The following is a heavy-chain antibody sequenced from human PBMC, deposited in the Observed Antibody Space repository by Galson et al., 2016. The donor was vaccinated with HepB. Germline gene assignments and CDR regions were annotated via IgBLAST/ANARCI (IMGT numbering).Heavy chain of an antibody. CDR2: IDWDDDK. Sequence: PALVKPTQTLTLTCTFSGFSLTTTEMRATWIRQPPGKALEWLARIDWDDDKNYSTSLKTRLTVSKDTSKNQVVFTMTNMDPADTATYYCARMIGSIGTRHLDYWGQGILITVSS. J-gene: IGHJ4*02. V-gene: IGHV2-70*04. CDR3: ARMIGSIGTRHLDY. D-gene: IGHD1-14*01. CDR1: GFSLTTTEMR.